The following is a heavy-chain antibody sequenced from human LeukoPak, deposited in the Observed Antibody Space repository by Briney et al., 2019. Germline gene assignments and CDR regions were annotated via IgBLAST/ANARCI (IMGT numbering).Heavy chain of an antibody. J-gene: IGHJ4*02. Sequence: PSETLSLTCTISGGSVSDYYWSWIRQSPGKGLEWIGYIYHTGSTSYSPSLKSRVTISADTSQNQFSLKLSSVAAADTAVYYCASRKLGNDYWGQGTLVTVSS. CDR2: IYHTGST. D-gene: IGHD7-27*01. CDR3: ASRKLGNDY. V-gene: IGHV4-59*02. CDR1: GGSVSDYY.